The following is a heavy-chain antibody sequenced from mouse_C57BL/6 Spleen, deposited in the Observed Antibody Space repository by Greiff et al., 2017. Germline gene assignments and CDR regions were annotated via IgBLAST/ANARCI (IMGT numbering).Heavy chain of an antibody. CDR3: AREGNRPFAY. V-gene: IGHV1-55*01. J-gene: IGHJ3*01. D-gene: IGHD2-1*01. Sequence: VKVVESGAELARPGASVKLSCKASGYTFTSYWITWVKQRPGQGLEWIGDIYPGSGSTNYNEKFKSKATLTVDTSSSTAYMQLSSLTSEDSAVYYCAREGNRPFAYWGQGTLVTVSA. CDR2: IYPGSGST. CDR1: GYTFTSYW.